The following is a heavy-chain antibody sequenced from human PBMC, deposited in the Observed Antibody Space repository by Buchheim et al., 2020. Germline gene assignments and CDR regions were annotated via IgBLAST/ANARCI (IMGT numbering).Heavy chain of an antibody. V-gene: IGHV1-46*03. Sequence: QVQLVQSGAEVKQPGASVKISCKTSGYTFTSYHIHWVRQAPGQGLEWMGIIKTSDGTIFLAEKFQGRVTLTKDTSTGTVYMELNSLRSEDTAVYSCGRELVSSFYFDYWGQGTL. J-gene: IGHJ4*02. CDR3: GRELVSSFYFDY. CDR1: GYTFTSYH. CDR2: IKTSDGTI. D-gene: IGHD4-23*01.